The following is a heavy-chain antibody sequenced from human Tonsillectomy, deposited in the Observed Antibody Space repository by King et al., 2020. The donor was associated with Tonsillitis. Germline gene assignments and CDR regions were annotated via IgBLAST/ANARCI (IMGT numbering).Heavy chain of an antibody. V-gene: IGHV3-23*04. CDR1: GFTFSNYA. D-gene: IGHD3-9*01. CDR3: AKEYYDILTGYYARPFDY. J-gene: IGHJ4*02. CDR2: ISGSGGNT. Sequence: VQLVESGGGSVQRGGSLRLSCAASGFTFSNYAMSWARQAPGKGLEWVSAISGSGGNTYYADSVKGRFTISRDNSKNTLYLQVNSLRAEDTAVYYCAKEYYDILTGYYARPFDYWGQGTLVTVSS.